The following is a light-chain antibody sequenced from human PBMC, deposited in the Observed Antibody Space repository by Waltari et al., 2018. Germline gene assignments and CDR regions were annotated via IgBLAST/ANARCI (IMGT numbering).Light chain of an antibody. CDR1: QSVSSSY. V-gene: IGKV3-20*01. CDR3: QQYGSSPLT. J-gene: IGKJ4*01. CDR2: GAS. Sequence: SSRASQSVSSSYLAWYQQKPGQAPRLLIYGASSRATGIPDRFSGSVSGTDFTLTISRLEPEDFAVYYCQQYGSSPLTFGGGTKVEIK.